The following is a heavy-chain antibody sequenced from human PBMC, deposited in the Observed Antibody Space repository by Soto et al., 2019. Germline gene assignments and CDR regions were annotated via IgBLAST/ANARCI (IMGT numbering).Heavy chain of an antibody. CDR1: GFTFSNAW. V-gene: IGHV3-15*07. CDR2: IKSKTDGGTT. Sequence: GGSLRLSCAASGFTFSNAWMNWVRQAPGKGLEWVGRIKSKTDGGTTDYAAPVKGRFTISRDDSKNTLYLQMNSLKTEDTAVYYCTTDLYYDFWSGYPYYYYYGMDVWGQGTTVTVS. CDR3: TTDLYYDFWSGYPYYYYYGMDV. J-gene: IGHJ6*02. D-gene: IGHD3-3*01.